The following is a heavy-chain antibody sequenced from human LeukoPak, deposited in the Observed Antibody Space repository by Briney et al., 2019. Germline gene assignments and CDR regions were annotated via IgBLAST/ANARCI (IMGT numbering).Heavy chain of an antibody. V-gene: IGHV3-74*01. J-gene: IGHJ4*02. CDR1: GLTVSSYW. CDR2: INTDGTYT. Sequence: PGGSLRLSCAASGLTVSSYWMHWVRQVPGKGLVWVSRINTDGTYTNYADSVKGRVTISRDTAKNTLYLQMNSLRAEDTAVYYCARGSLGADYWGQGTLVTVSS. D-gene: IGHD1-26*01. CDR3: ARGSLGADY.